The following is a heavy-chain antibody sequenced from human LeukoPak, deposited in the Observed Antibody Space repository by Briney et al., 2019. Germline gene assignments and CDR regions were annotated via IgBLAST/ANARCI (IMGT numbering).Heavy chain of an antibody. CDR2: MHPGGTT. Sequence: SETLSLTCTVSGDSVSNYYWSWIWQAPGKGLEWIAFMHPGGTTKYSPSLVSRVAMSLDTSNNRFSLTSTSLTAADTAVYYCARYGVVIASTFYYMDVWGKGTAVTVSS. D-gene: IGHD2-15*01. CDR3: ARYGVVIASTFYYMDV. CDR1: GDSVSNYY. J-gene: IGHJ6*03. V-gene: IGHV4-59*02.